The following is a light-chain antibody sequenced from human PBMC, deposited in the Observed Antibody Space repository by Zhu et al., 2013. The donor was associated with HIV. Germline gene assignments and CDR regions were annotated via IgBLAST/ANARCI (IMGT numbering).Light chain of an antibody. CDR2: RAS. Sequence: DIQMTQSPSTLSASVGDRVIITCRASESIGNWLAWYQHKPGKAPKVLIYRASSLESGVPARFSGSGSGTEFTLTISSLQPDDFATYYCQQYNSLWTFGQGTKVESK. CDR1: ESIGNW. CDR3: QQYNSLWT. V-gene: IGKV1-5*03. J-gene: IGKJ1*01.